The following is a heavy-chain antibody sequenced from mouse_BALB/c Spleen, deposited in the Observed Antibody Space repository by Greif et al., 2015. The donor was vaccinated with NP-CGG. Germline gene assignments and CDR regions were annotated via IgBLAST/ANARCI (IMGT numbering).Heavy chain of an antibody. J-gene: IGHJ2*01. CDR2: ISSGGSYT. V-gene: IGHV5-6-4*01. CDR1: GFTFSSYT. CDR3: TRETLDY. Sequence: EVKLMESGGGLVKPGGSLKLSCAASGFTFSSYTMSWVRQTPEKRLEWVATISSGGSYTYYPDRVKGRITITRDGAKNTQYLKMSSLKSEDTAKNYCTRETLDYWGQGTALTVSS.